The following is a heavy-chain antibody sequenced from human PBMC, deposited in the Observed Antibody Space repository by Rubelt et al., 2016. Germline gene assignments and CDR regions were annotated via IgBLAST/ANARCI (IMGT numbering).Heavy chain of an antibody. CDR3: AKLGGRQLGIDH. CDR1: GFTFSSYD. J-gene: IGHJ4*02. CDR2: IWYDGSNK. D-gene: IGHD6-13*01. V-gene: IGHV3-33*06. Sequence: VESGGGLVQPGGSLRLSCAASGFTFSSYDMHWVRQAPGKGLEWVAVIWYDGSNKYYADSVKGRFTISRDNSKNTLFLQMNSLRAEDTAVYYCAKLGGRQLGIDHWGQGTLVTVSS.